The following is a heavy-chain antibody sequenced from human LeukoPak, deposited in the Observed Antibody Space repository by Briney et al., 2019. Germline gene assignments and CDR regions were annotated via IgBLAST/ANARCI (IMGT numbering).Heavy chain of an antibody. CDR2: TYYRSKWYN. Sequence: SQTLSLTCAISGDSVSSNSAGWSWIRQSPSRGLEWLGRTYYRSKWYNDYAASVKSRITINPHTSKNQFSLQLNSVTPEDTAVYYCARRSNSDGSFDYWGQGTLVTVSS. J-gene: IGHJ4*02. D-gene: IGHD4-11*01. CDR1: GDSVSSNSAG. CDR3: ARRSNSDGSFDY. V-gene: IGHV6-1*01.